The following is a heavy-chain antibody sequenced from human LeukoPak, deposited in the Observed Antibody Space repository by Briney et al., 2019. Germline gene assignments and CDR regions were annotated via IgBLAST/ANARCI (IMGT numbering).Heavy chain of an antibody. Sequence: GSLRLSCAASGFTFSNAWMSWVRQAPGKGLEWVSFTDTSGRYVYYGDSVKGRFTISRDNAKNLLFLQMNGLRAEDTALYYCARGRSITLLRGVAMSDGFDIWGQGAMVAVSS. CDR2: TDTSGRYV. D-gene: IGHD3-10*01. V-gene: IGHV3-21*06. CDR3: ARGRSITLLRGVAMSDGFDI. CDR1: GFTFSNAW. J-gene: IGHJ3*02.